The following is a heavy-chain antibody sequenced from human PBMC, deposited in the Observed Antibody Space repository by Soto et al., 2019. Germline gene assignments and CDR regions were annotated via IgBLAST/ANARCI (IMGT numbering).Heavy chain of an antibody. CDR1: GGSISSGGSY. J-gene: IGHJ5*02. Sequence: SETLSLTCTVSGGSISSGGSYWSWIRRRPGKGLEWIGYIYYSGHTYYNPSLTSRVTISLDTSRNQFSLSLNSVTAADTAVYFCARDRLDFAIRAAWFDPWGQGSLVTVSS. CDR2: IYYSGHT. CDR3: ARDRLDFAIRAAWFDP. V-gene: IGHV4-31*03. D-gene: IGHD6-25*01.